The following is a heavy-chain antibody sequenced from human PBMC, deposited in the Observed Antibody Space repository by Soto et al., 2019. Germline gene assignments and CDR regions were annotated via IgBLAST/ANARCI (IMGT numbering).Heavy chain of an antibody. CDR2: INHSGST. V-gene: IGHV4-34*01. Sequence: SETLSLTCAVYGGSFSGYYWSWIRQPPGKGLEWIGEINHSGSTNYNPSLKSRVTISVDTSKNQFSLKLSSVTAADTAVYYCARVPAIAARDYWGQGTLVTVSS. CDR3: ARVPAIAARDY. J-gene: IGHJ4*02. CDR1: GGSFSGYY. D-gene: IGHD6-6*01.